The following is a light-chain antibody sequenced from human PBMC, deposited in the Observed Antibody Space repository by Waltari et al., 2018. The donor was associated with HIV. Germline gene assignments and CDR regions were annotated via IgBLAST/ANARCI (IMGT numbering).Light chain of an antibody. Sequence: SSELTQDPDVSVALGQTVRITCQGDTLRNSYTNWYQQRPGQAPILVIFGTNKRPPGIPDRFSGSNSGNTASLTITGSQADDEAVYFCNSRDSSGDHLIFGGGSTLTVL. V-gene: IGLV3-19*01. CDR1: TLRNSY. J-gene: IGLJ2*01. CDR3: NSRDSSGDHLI. CDR2: GTN.